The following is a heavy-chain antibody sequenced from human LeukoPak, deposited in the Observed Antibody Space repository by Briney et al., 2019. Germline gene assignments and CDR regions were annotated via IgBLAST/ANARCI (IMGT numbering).Heavy chain of an antibody. J-gene: IGHJ1*01. D-gene: IGHD2-21*02. CDR2: INPDGRDT. V-gene: IGHV3-7*01. Sequence: GGSLRLSCVVSGFTFNRCWMNWVRQAPGKGLEWVAHINPDGRDTYYVDSVKGRFTISRDNAQNSMYLQMNSLRVGDTAVYYCTSWGDTTAEYFQRWGQGTLVTVSS. CDR1: GFTFNRCW. CDR3: TSWGDTTAEYFQR.